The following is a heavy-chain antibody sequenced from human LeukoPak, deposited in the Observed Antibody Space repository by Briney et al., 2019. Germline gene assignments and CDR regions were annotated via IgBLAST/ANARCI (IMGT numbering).Heavy chain of an antibody. J-gene: IGHJ5*02. CDR3: ARDSPYGA. Sequence: PGGSLRLSCEASGFTVSSNYMSWVRQAPGKGLEWVSVIYSNGNTYYADSVKGRFTISRDISKNTLYLQMNSLRAEDTAVYYCARDSPYGAWGQETLVTVSS. D-gene: IGHD4-17*01. CDR2: IYSNGNT. CDR1: GFTVSSNY. V-gene: IGHV3-66*01.